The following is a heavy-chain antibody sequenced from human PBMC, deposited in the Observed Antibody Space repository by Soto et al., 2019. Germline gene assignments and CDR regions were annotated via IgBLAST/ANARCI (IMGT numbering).Heavy chain of an antibody. D-gene: IGHD3-16*01. CDR1: GYTFTNFG. CDR2: ISAHNGNT. V-gene: IGHV1-18*01. CDR3: ARGEPPIDY. J-gene: IGHJ4*02. Sequence: QVQLVQSGAEVKKPGASVKVSCKASGYTFTNFGISWVRQAPGQGLEWMGWISAHNGNTNSAQNFHGRATMTTHTSTSNAYMELRSLRSDDTVVYYCARGEPPIDYWGQATLVTVSS.